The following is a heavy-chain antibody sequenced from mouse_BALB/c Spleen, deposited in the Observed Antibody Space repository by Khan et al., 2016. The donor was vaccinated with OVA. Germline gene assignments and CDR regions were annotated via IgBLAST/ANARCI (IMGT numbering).Heavy chain of an antibody. CDR1: GYSITSDYA. Sequence: EVQLQESGPGLVKPSQSLSLTCTVTGYSITSDYAWNWIRQFPGNKLEWMGYISYSGSTTYNPSLKSRISITPDTSRDQFFLQWKSVTSEDTATYYCASELGRYYALDYWGQGTSVTVSS. J-gene: IGHJ4*01. V-gene: IGHV3-2*02. D-gene: IGHD4-1*01. CDR3: ASELGRYYALDY. CDR2: ISYSGST.